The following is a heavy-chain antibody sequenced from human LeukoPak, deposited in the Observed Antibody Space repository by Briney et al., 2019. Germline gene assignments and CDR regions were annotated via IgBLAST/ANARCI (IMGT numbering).Heavy chain of an antibody. CDR1: GFTFSSYW. J-gene: IGHJ4*02. CDR3: ARYNYDALDY. Sequence: GSLRLSCAASGFTFSSYWMSWVRQAPGKGLEWIGEINHSGSTNYNPSLKSRVTISVDTSKNQFSLKLSSVTAADTAVYYCARYNYDALDYWGQGTLVTVSS. CDR2: INHSGST. D-gene: IGHD4/OR15-4a*01. V-gene: IGHV4-34*01.